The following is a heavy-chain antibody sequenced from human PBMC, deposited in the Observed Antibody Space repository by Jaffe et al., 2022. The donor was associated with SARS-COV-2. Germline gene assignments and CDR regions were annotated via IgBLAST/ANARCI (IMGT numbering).Heavy chain of an antibody. Sequence: QVQLVESGGGVVQPGRSLRLSCAASGFTFSSYAMHWVRQAPGKGLEWVAVISYDGSNKYYADSVKGRFTISRDNSKNTLYLQMNSLRAEDTAVYYCARERRDCSSTSCFSYFDYWGQGTLVTVSS. CDR1: GFTFSSYA. CDR2: ISYDGSNK. J-gene: IGHJ4*02. D-gene: IGHD2-2*01. CDR3: ARERRDCSSTSCFSYFDY. V-gene: IGHV3-30*04.